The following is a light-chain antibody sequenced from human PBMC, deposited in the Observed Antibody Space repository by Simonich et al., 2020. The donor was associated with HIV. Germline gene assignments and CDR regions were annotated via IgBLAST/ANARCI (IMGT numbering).Light chain of an antibody. CDR3: QRSYSIPYI. Sequence: IQLTQSPSSLSAYVGDRVTITCRASQTISSYLNWYQQKPGKAPKLLIYAASSLQSGVPSRFSGSGSGTDFTLTISSLQPEDFATYYCQRSYSIPYIFGQGTKLEIK. V-gene: IGKV1-39*01. J-gene: IGKJ2*01. CDR2: AAS. CDR1: QTISSY.